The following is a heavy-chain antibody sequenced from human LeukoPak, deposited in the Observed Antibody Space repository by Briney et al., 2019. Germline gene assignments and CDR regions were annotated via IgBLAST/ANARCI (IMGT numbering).Heavy chain of an antibody. Sequence: GRSLRLSCAASGFTFSSYGMHWVRQAPGKGLEWVAVTWYDGSNKYYADSVKGRFTISRDNSKNTLYLQMNSLRAEDTAVYYCAREGGGYDELVFDYWGQGTLVTVSS. V-gene: IGHV3-33*01. D-gene: IGHD5-12*01. J-gene: IGHJ4*02. CDR3: AREGGGYDELVFDY. CDR1: GFTFSSYG. CDR2: TWYDGSNK.